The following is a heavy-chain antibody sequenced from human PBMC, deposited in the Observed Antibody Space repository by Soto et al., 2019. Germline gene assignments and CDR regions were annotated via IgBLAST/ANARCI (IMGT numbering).Heavy chain of an antibody. CDR2: ISSGSSVI. CDR3: ARGGRGYTKDDTFDI. Sequence: EVQLVESGGGLVKPGESLRLSCVASDSTFRSYSMNWVRQAPGRGLEWVSIISSGSSVIFYADSMKGRFTLSRDNAKNSLYLQMNSLRAEDTAVYYCARGGRGYTKDDTFDIWGQGTMVTVSS. V-gene: IGHV3-21*01. CDR1: DSTFRSYS. J-gene: IGHJ3*02. D-gene: IGHD2-2*02.